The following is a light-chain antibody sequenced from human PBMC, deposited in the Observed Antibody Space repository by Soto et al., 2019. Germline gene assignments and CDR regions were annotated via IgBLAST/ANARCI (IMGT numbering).Light chain of an antibody. CDR3: QQSYNTPALT. Sequence: DIQMTQSPSSLSASVGDRVTITCRASQSISTYLNWYQQKPGKAPKLLIYAASSLESGVPSRFSGSGSGTDFSLTISSLPPEDFATYYCQQSYNTPALTFGGGTKVEIK. V-gene: IGKV1-39*01. J-gene: IGKJ4*01. CDR1: QSISTY. CDR2: AAS.